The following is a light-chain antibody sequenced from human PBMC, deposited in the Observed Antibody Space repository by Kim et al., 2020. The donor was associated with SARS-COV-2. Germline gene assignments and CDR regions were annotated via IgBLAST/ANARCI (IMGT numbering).Light chain of an antibody. Sequence: SASVGARVVITCRASQSLSGWLAWYQQKPGKALQLVIYKTSRLEIGVPSRFSGSGSETEFTLTISSLQPDDFATYYCQQYNHYSTFGQGTKVDIK. V-gene: IGKV1-5*03. CDR1: QSLSGW. CDR2: KTS. CDR3: QQYNHYST. J-gene: IGKJ1*01.